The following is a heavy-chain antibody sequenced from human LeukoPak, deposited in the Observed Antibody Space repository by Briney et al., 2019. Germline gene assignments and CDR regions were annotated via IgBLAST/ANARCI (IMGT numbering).Heavy chain of an antibody. D-gene: IGHD3-16*01. J-gene: IGHJ4*02. CDR3: AKGLWTFDY. Sequence: GGSLRLSCAASGFIFTNYAITWVRQAPGKGLEWVSAISGSGGSTYYGDSVKGRFTISRDNSKNTVYLQMNSLRAEDTAVYYCAKGLWTFDYWGQETLVIASS. V-gene: IGHV3-23*01. CDR1: GFIFTNYA. CDR2: ISGSGGST.